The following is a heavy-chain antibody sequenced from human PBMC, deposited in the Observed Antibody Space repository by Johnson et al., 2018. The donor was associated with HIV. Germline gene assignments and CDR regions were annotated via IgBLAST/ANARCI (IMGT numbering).Heavy chain of an antibody. CDR2: IYSGGTT. V-gene: IGHV3-53*01. D-gene: IGHD7-27*01. CDR1: GFIVSSNC. Sequence: VQLVESGGGLMQPGGSLRLSCAASGFIVSSNCMTWVRQAPGKGLEWVSVIYSGGTTYYADSVKGRFTISRDNSKNTLYLQMNSLKTEDTAVYYCTGGRDLRAFDIWGQGTMVTVSS. J-gene: IGHJ3*02. CDR3: TGGRDLRAFDI.